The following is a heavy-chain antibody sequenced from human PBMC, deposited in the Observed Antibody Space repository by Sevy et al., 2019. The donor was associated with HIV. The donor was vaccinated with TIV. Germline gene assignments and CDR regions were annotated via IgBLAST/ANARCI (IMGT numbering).Heavy chain of an antibody. CDR3: ARGYSGYDYDY. D-gene: IGHD5-12*01. Sequence: GGSLRLSCSGSGFSFSNSAMNWVRQTPGKGLKYVSAISSDGVSTYYTDSVRGRFTISRDNSKNTLYLQMNSLRAEDTAVYYCARGYSGYDYDYWGQGTLVTVSS. V-gene: IGHV3-64*04. CDR1: GFSFSNSA. CDR2: ISSDGVST. J-gene: IGHJ4*02.